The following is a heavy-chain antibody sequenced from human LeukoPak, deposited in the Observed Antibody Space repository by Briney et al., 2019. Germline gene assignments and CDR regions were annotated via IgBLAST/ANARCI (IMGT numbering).Heavy chain of an antibody. V-gene: IGHV3-21*05. J-gene: IGHJ3*02. CDR1: GFTFSSYE. CDR3: ASFPPYMVRTDAFDI. Sequence: GGSLRLSCAASGFTFSSYEMNWVRQAPGKGLEWVSYISRSSAYIYYADSVKGRFTISRDNAKNSLYLQMNSLRAEDTAVYYCASFPPYMVRTDAFDIWGQGTMVTVSS. D-gene: IGHD3-10*01. CDR2: ISRSSAYI.